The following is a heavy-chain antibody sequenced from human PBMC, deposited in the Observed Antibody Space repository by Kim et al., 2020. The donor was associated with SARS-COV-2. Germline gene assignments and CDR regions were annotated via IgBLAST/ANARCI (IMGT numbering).Heavy chain of an antibody. V-gene: IGHV3-30-3*01. CDR3: ARDWRDGYSPYFDY. CDR1: GFTFSSYA. J-gene: IGHJ4*02. D-gene: IGHD5-18*01. CDR2: ISYDGSNK. Sequence: GGSLRLSCAASGFTFSSYAMHWVRQAPGKGLEWVAVISYDGSNKYYADSVKGRFTISRDNSKNTLYLQMNSLRAEDTAVYYCARDWRDGYSPYFDYWGQGTLVTVSS.